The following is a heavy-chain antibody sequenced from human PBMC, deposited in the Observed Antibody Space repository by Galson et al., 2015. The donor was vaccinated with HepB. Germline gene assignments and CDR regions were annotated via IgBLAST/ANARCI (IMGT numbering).Heavy chain of an antibody. V-gene: IGHV1-2*02. Sequence: SVKVSCKASGYTFTGYYMHWVRQAPGQGLEWMGWINPNSGGTNYAQKFQGRVTMTRDTSISTAYMELSRLRSDDTAVYYCARGGIVVVPAAQRSYFQHWGQGTLVTVSS. CDR1: GYTFTGYY. J-gene: IGHJ1*01. CDR2: INPNSGGT. CDR3: ARGGIVVVPAAQRSYFQH. D-gene: IGHD2-2*01.